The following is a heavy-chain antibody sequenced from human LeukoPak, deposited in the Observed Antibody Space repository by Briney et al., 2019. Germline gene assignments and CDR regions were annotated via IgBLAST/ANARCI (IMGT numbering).Heavy chain of an antibody. CDR3: ARDAHYYGSGSYYPTYLDY. CDR1: GFTFSSYS. CDR2: ISSSSSTI. Sequence: HPGGSLRLSCAASGFTFSSYSMNWVRQAPGKGLEWVSYISSSSSTIYYADSVKGRFTISRDNAKNSLYLQMNSLRAEDTAVYYCARDAHYYGSGSYYPTYLDYWGQGTLVTVSS. J-gene: IGHJ4*02. D-gene: IGHD3-10*01. V-gene: IGHV3-48*04.